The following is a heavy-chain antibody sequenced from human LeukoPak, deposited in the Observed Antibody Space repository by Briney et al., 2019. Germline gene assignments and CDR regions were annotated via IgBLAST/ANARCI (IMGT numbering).Heavy chain of an antibody. CDR3: ARHGGTRVTLVEVYYFDY. D-gene: IGHD4-11*01. V-gene: IGHV4-59*08. CDR1: GGSISRYY. CDR2: MYYSGST. J-gene: IGHJ4*02. Sequence: SGTLSLTCTVSGGSISRYYWSWIRQPPGKGLEWIGYMYYSGSTNYNPSLKSRVTISVDTFNNQFSLKLSSVTAADTAVYYCARHGGTRVTLVEVYYFDYWGQGTLVTVSS.